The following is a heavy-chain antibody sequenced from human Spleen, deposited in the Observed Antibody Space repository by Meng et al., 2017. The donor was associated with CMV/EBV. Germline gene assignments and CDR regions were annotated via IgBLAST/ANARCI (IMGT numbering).Heavy chain of an antibody. CDR3: ARFGLGNRVPAAWGMDV. CDR1: GGSFSGYY. Sequence: GSLRLSCAVYGGSFSGYYWSWIRQPPGRGLEWIGEINHTGSTNYNPSLKSRVTISVDTSKNQFSLKLSSVTAADTAVYYCARFGLGNRVPAAWGMDVWGQGTTVTVSS. J-gene: IGHJ6*02. V-gene: IGHV4-34*01. D-gene: IGHD2-2*01. CDR2: INHTGST.